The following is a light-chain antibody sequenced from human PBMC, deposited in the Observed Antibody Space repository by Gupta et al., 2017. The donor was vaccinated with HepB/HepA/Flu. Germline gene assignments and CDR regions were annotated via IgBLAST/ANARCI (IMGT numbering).Light chain of an antibody. V-gene: IGKV4-1*01. Sequence: IELTQSPDSLAVSLGERVTINCKSSQTVFSTSTKRNFLGWYQQKPGQSPKLLISWASTRDSGVPDRFSGNGSGTDFTLTISRLQAEDVAVYFCQQYYRSPVMTFGGGTKVEI. J-gene: IGKJ4*02. CDR2: WAS. CDR3: QQYYRSPVMT. CDR1: QTVFSTSTKRNF.